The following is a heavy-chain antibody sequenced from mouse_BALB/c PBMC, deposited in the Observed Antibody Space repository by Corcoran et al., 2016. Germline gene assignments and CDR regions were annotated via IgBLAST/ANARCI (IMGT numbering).Heavy chain of an antibody. Sequence: QIQLVKSGPELKKPGETVKISCKASGYTFTHYGMNWVKQAPGKGLKWMGWINTYTGEPTYADDFKGRFAFSLETSASTAYLQINNLKNEDTATYFWARSTLVYYCYYWGQGTTLTVSS. J-gene: IGHJ2*01. CDR2: INTYTGEP. V-gene: IGHV9-3-1*01. CDR3: ARSTLVYYCYY. CDR1: GYTFTHYG.